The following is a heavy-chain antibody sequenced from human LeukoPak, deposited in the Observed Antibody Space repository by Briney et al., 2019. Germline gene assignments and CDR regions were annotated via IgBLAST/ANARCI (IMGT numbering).Heavy chain of an antibody. V-gene: IGHV4-34*01. J-gene: IGHJ6*02. CDR3: AREKTTVTTLRYYYYGMDV. CDR1: GGXFSGYY. D-gene: IGHD4-17*01. CDR2: INHSGST. Sequence: PSETLSLTCAVYGGXFSGYYWSWIRQPPGKGLEWIGEINHSGSTNYNPSLKSRVTISVDTSKSQFSLKLSSVTAADTAVYYCAREKTTVTTLRYYYYGMDVWGQGTTVTVSS.